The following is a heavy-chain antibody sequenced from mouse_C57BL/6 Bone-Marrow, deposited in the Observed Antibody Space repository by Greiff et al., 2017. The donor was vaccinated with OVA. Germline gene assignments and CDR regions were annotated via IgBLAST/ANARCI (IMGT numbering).Heavy chain of an antibody. CDR3: AREGPYYYGSGFAY. CDR1: GYTFTSYG. J-gene: IGHJ3*01. D-gene: IGHD1-1*01. V-gene: IGHV1-81*01. CDR2: IYPRSGNT. Sequence: QVQLKESGAELARPGASVKLSCKASGYTFTSYGISWVKQRTGQGLEWIGEIYPRSGNTYYNEKFKGKATLTADKSSSTAYMELRSLPSEDSAVYFCAREGPYYYGSGFAYWGQGTLVTVSA.